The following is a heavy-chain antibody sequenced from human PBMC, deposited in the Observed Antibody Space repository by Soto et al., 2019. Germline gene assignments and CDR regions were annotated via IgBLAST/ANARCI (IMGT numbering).Heavy chain of an antibody. CDR3: AREVEALDY. CDR2: ISYNGNKK. V-gene: IGHV3-30-3*01. J-gene: IGHJ4*02. CDR1: AFTFSSYA. Sequence: QVQLVESGGGVVQPGRSLRLSYAASAFTFSSYAIHWVRQAPGKGLEWVAVISYNGNKKYYADSVKGRFTISRDNSKNTLYLQMNSLRPEDTAVYYCAREVEALDYWGQGTLVTVSS.